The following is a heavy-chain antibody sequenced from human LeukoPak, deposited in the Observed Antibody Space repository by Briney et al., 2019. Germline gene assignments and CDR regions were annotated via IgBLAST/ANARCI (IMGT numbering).Heavy chain of an antibody. CDR3: AKDRRGGSDYFDY. J-gene: IGHJ4*02. Sequence: GGSLRLSCAASGFTFSSYSMHWVRQAPGKGLEWVAFIRYDGSNKYYADSVKGRFTISRDNSKNTLYLQMNSLRAEDTAVYYCAKDRRGGSDYFDYWGQGTLVTVSS. V-gene: IGHV3-30*02. CDR2: IRYDGSNK. CDR1: GFTFSSYS. D-gene: IGHD1-26*01.